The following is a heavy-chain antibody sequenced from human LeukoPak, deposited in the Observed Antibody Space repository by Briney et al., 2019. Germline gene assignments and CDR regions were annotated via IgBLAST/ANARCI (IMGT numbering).Heavy chain of an antibody. CDR2: IYTSGST. CDR3: ARVDLRAAYFDY. D-gene: IGHD2-15*01. CDR1: GGSISSYY. Sequence: TETLSLTCTVSGGSISSYYWSWIRQPAGKGLEWIGRIYTSGSTGYNPSLKSRVTMSVDTSKNQFSLKLSSVTAADTAVYYCARVDLRAAYFDYWGQGTLVTVSS. V-gene: IGHV4-4*07. J-gene: IGHJ4*02.